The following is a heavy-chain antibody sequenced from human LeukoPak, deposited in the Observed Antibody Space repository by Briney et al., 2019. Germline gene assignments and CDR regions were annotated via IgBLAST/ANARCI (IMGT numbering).Heavy chain of an antibody. V-gene: IGHV3-7*03. D-gene: IGHD3-16*01. CDR1: GFSFGRHW. Sequence: GGSLRLSCAASGFSFGRHWMNWVRQAPGKGLEWVANIRQDGSEKNYVDSVKGRFTISRDSAKNSLFLQMDSLRAEDTAVYYCAGGAGWLIDYWGQGTLVTVSS. CDR3: AGGAGWLIDY. CDR2: IRQDGSEK. J-gene: IGHJ4*02.